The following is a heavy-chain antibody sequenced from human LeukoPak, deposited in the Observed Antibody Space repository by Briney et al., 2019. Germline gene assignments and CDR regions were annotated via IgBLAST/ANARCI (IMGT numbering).Heavy chain of an antibody. CDR3: ARRFGTSAGHHDAFDI. J-gene: IGHJ3*02. CDR2: IYYSGST. V-gene: IGHV4-39*07. CDR1: GGSISSSSYY. D-gene: IGHD6-13*01. Sequence: SETLSLTCTVSGGSISSSSYYWGWIRQPPGKGLEWIGSIYYSGSTYYNPSLKSRVTISVDTSKNQFSLKLSSVTAADTAVYYCARRFGTSAGHHDAFDIWGQGTVVTVTS.